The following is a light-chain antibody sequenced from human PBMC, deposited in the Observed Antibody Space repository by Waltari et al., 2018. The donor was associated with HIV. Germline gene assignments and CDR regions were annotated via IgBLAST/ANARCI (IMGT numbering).Light chain of an antibody. CDR3: QQYGSAPRWT. Sequence: IVLTQSPGTLSLSPAESGTLSCTTSQRVSSSFLAWYQQKFGQSPRLLIYGTSTRAIGISDRFTASGSGTDFTLSISRVESEDSALYYCQQYGSAPRWTFGQGTKVEI. CDR1: QRVSSSF. CDR2: GTS. V-gene: IGKV3-20*01. J-gene: IGKJ1*01.